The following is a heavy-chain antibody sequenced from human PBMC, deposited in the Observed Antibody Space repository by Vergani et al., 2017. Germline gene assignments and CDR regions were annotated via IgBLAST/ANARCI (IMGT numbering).Heavy chain of an antibody. D-gene: IGHD1-26*01. CDR1: GFTSSYYG. CDR3: AKKGGSLYYYGVDV. Sequence: QVHLVESGGGVVQPGRSLRLSCVVSGFTSSYYGMHWVRQAPGKGLEWVAFIRYDGSNPQYIDSVKGRFTISRDNSKDTLFLQMNGLRPEDTGTYFCAKKGGSLYYYGVDVWGQGTTMTVSS. CDR2: IRYDGSNP. V-gene: IGHV3-30*02. J-gene: IGHJ6*02.